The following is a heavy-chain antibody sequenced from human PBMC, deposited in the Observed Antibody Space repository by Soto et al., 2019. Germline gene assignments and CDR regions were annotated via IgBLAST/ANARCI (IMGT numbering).Heavy chain of an antibody. CDR3: STRAYDTNCYYRFDP. CDR1: GGYFSGHS. V-gene: IGHV4-34*01. J-gene: IGHJ5*01. CDR2: INHSGRV. D-gene: IGHD3-22*01. Sequence: SETLSLTCAVYGGYFSGHSWTWIRRSPGKGLEWIGDINHSGRVNYSPSLKSRVTISLDTSKNQFSLTLSAVTAADTAMYYCSTRAYDTNCYYRFDPWGPGSQVTVSS.